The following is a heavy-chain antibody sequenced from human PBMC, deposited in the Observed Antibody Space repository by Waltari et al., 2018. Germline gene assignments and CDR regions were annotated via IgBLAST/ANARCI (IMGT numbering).Heavy chain of an antibody. V-gene: IGHV4-34*01. D-gene: IGHD2-2*01. Sequence: QVELQQWGAGVLKPSETLSLTCAGYGGTFPNYYWSWIRQPPDKGLEWIGEVNHAGSTYYNPSLRSRVTISLDTSQSQFSLKLSSVTATDTAVYYCARTLSTRIFDSWGQGALVTVSS. CDR1: GGTFPNYY. CDR2: VNHAGST. J-gene: IGHJ4*02. CDR3: ARTLSTRIFDS.